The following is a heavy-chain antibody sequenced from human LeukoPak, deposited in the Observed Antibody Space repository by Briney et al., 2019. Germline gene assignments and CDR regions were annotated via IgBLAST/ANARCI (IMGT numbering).Heavy chain of an antibody. CDR3: ARDDVYGDRDFDY. J-gene: IGHJ4*02. CDR2: INGYNGNT. Sequence: ASVKVSCKASGYRFSSYGINWVRQAPGQGLEWMGWINGYNGNTRYAQKLQGRVTMTTDTSTGTAYMELGSLRSDDTAVYYCARDDVYGDRDFDYGGQGTPVTVSS. V-gene: IGHV1-18*01. D-gene: IGHD4-17*01. CDR1: GYRFSSYG.